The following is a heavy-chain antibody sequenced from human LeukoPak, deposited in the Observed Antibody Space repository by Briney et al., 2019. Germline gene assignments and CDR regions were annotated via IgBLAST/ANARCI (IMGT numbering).Heavy chain of an antibody. J-gene: IGHJ6*03. CDR3: ARVKLPDWPGVYYYYYYMDV. CDR1: GGTFSSYA. D-gene: IGHD3-3*01. CDR2: IIPIFGTA. V-gene: IGHV1-69*06. Sequence: GASVKVSCKASGGTFSSYAISWVRQAPGQGLEWMGGIIPIFGTANYAQKFQGRVTITADKSTSTAYMELSSLRSEDTAVYYCARVKLPDWPGVYYYYYYMDVWGKGTTVTVSS.